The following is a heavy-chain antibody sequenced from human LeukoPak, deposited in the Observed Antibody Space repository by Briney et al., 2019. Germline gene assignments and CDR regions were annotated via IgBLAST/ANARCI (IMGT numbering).Heavy chain of an antibody. Sequence: PSETLSLTCTVSGGSISSYYWSWIRQPPGKGLEWIGYIYYSGSTNYNPSLKSRVTISVDTSKNQFSLKLSSVTAADTAVYYCARDSSSSVPDAFDIWGQGTMVTVSS. V-gene: IGHV4-59*01. CDR3: ARDSSSSVPDAFDI. CDR2: IYYSGST. D-gene: IGHD6-13*01. J-gene: IGHJ3*02. CDR1: GGSISSYY.